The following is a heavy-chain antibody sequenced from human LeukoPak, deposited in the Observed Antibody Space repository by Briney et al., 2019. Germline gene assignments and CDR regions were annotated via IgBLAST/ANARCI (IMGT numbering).Heavy chain of an antibody. D-gene: IGHD3-22*01. CDR2: INAGNGDT. CDR3: ARDTGLGRYYDSSGYYSAGRWFDP. J-gene: IGHJ5*02. V-gene: IGHV1-3*01. Sequence: ASLKVSCKASGYTHRSNAIHWVRQAPGQRLAWMGWINAGNGDTKYSQKFQGRVTITRDTSASTAYMELSSLRSEDTAVYYCARDTGLGRYYDSSGYYSAGRWFDPWGQGTLVTVSS. CDR1: GYTHRSNA.